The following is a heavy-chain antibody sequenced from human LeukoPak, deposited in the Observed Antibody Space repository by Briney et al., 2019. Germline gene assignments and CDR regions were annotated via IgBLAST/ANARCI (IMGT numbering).Heavy chain of an antibody. Sequence: ASVKVSCKASGYTFTSYAMNWVRQAPGQGLEWMGWTNTNTGNPTYAQGFTGRFVFSLGTSVSTAYLQISSLKAEDTAVYYCARPVRVYYGDPRGHAFDIWGQGTMVTVSS. CDR1: GYTFTSYA. J-gene: IGHJ3*02. CDR3: ARPVRVYYGDPRGHAFDI. D-gene: IGHD4-17*01. CDR2: TNTNTGNP. V-gene: IGHV7-4-1*02.